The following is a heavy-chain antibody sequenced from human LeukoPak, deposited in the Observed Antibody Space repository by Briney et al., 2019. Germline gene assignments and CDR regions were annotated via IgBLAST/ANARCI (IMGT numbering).Heavy chain of an antibody. Sequence: ASVKVSCKASGYTFTSYDINWVRQATGQGLEWMGWMNPNSGNTGYAQKFQGRVTMTRNTSISTAYMELSSLRSEDTAVYYCAREGGAMGTYYYYYYMDVWGKGTTVTVSS. CDR2: MNPNSGNT. CDR3: AREGGAMGTYYYYYYMDV. V-gene: IGHV1-8*01. D-gene: IGHD5-18*01. CDR1: GYTFTSYD. J-gene: IGHJ6*03.